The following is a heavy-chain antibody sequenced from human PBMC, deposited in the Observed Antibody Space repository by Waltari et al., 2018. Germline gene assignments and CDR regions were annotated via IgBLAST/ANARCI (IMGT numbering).Heavy chain of an antibody. J-gene: IGHJ4*02. CDR1: GGSISSSSYY. Sequence: QLQLQESGPGLVKPSETLSLTCTVSGGSISSSSYYWGWIRQPPGKGLAWIGSIDYSGSTYYTPSLKSRVTISVDTSKNQFSLMLSSVTAADTAVYYCAREWELYYFDYWGQGTLVTVSS. CDR2: IDYSGST. V-gene: IGHV4-39*07. CDR3: AREWELYYFDY. D-gene: IGHD1-26*01.